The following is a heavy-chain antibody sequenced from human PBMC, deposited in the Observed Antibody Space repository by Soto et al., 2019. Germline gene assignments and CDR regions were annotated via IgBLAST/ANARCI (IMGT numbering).Heavy chain of an antibody. V-gene: IGHV1-3*05. CDR2: INAGNGNT. J-gene: IGHJ4*02. D-gene: IGHD6-19*01. CDR3: ASAVAVPADFDY. CDR1: GYTFTAYA. Sequence: QVQLVQSGAEEKKPGASVKVSCKASGYTFTAYAMHWVRQAPGQRLEWMGWINAGNGNTKYSQKVQGRVTITRDTSGSTAYMELSSLRSEDTAVYYCASAVAVPADFDYWGQGTLVTVSS.